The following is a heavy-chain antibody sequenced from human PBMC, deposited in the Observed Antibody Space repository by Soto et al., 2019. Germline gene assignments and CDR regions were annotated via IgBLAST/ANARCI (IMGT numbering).Heavy chain of an antibody. D-gene: IGHD3-10*01. CDR2: MNPNSGDT. V-gene: IGHV1-8*01. Sequence: QVHLVQSGAEVKKPGASVKVSCKASGYTFTSYDINWVRQVAGQGLEWMGWMNPNSGDTAYAQEFQGRVTMSRNTSISIAYMELSSLRPADTAVYYCARGLKMLRVFGLKTYYYYYMDVGGKGTTVTLSS. J-gene: IGHJ6*03. CDR1: GYTFTSYD. CDR3: ARGLKMLRVFGLKTYYYYYMDV.